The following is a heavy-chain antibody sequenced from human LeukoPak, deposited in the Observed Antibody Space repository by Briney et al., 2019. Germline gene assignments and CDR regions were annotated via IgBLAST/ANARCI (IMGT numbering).Heavy chain of an antibody. CDR3: ARDKFGGTDY. CDR2: IYPSGST. Sequence: SETLSLTCTVSGGSINTDSYDWSWIRQPAGKGLEWIGRIYPSGSTNYNPSLKSRVTISEDTSKNQFSLKLSSVTAADTAVYYCARDKFGGTDYWGQGTLVTVSS. CDR1: GGSINTDSYD. D-gene: IGHD1-26*01. V-gene: IGHV4-61*02. J-gene: IGHJ4*02.